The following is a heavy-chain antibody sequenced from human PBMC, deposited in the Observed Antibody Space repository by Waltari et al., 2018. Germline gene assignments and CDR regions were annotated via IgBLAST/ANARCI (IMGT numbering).Heavy chain of an antibody. Sequence: QVQLVQSGAEVKKPGASVTVSCKASGYTFTGSYMYWVRQAHGHGPEWMGRINPNSGGTNYAQKFQGRVTMTRDTSISTAYMELSRLRSDDTAVYYCARAGLITIFGVVIIEDWFDPWGQGTLVTVSS. CDR3: ARAGLITIFGVVIIEDWFDP. CDR1: GYTFTGSY. J-gene: IGHJ5*02. CDR2: INPNSGGT. D-gene: IGHD3-3*01. V-gene: IGHV1-2*06.